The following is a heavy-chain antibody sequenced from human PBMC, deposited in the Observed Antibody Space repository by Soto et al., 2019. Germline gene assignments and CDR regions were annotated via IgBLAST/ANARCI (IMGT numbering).Heavy chain of an antibody. CDR3: ARDEVAGTKIDY. CDR2: IWYDGSNK. Sequence: QVQLVESGGGVVQPGRSLRLPCAASGFTFSSYGMHWVRQAPGKGLEWVAVIWYDGSNKYYADSVKGRFTISRDNSKNTLYLQMNSLRAEDTAVYYCARDEVAGTKIDYWGQGTLVTVSS. D-gene: IGHD1-7*01. V-gene: IGHV3-33*01. J-gene: IGHJ4*02. CDR1: GFTFSSYG.